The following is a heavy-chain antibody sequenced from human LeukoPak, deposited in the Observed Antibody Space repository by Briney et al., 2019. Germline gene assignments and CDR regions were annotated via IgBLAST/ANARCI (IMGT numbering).Heavy chain of an antibody. CDR2: IDHSGST. V-gene: IGHV4-34*01. D-gene: IGHD6-19*01. J-gene: IGHJ4*02. Sequence: SETLSLTCAVYGGAFSGYYRSWIRQPPGKGLEWIGEIDHSGSTNYNPSLKSRVIISVDTFKNQFSLKVSSVTAADTAVYYCARATYIPVPGTWSLDYWAREPWSPSPQ. CDR1: GGAFSGYY. CDR3: ARATYIPVPGTWSLDY.